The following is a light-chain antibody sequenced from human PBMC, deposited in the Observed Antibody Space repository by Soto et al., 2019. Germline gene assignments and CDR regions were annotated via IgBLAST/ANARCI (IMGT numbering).Light chain of an antibody. V-gene: IGKV3-20*01. CDR3: QQYGNATRT. CDR1: QTIRXSF. J-gene: IGKJ1*01. Sequence: EFVWAQSRGTLSLSPGERATLSCRASQTIRXSFFAWYQQKPGQAPRFLXHGASSRATGSPDRFSGSGSGTDFTLTISRLEPEYFAMYYFQQYGNATRTFGQGTKVDI. CDR2: GAS.